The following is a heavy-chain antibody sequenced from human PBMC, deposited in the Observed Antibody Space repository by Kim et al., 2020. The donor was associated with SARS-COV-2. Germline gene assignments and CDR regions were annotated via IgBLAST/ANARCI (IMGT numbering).Heavy chain of an antibody. CDR3: ARDRNTVTFGGVIVHWYFDL. V-gene: IGHV3-7*01. CDR2: IKQDGSEK. CDR1: EFTFSTYW. Sequence: GGSLRLSCAISEFTFSTYWMSWVRQAPGKGLEWVANIKQDGSEKYYVDSVKGRFTISRDNAKNSLYLQMNSLRAEDTAVYYCARDRNTVTFGGVIVHWYFDLWGRGTLVTVSS. J-gene: IGHJ2*01. D-gene: IGHD3-16*02.